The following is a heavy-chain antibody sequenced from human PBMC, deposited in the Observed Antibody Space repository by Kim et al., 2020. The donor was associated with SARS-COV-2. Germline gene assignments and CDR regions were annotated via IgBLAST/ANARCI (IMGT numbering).Heavy chain of an antibody. V-gene: IGHV5-51*01. D-gene: IGHD3-22*01. J-gene: IGHJ4*02. CDR1: GYSFTSYW. CDR2: IYPGDSDT. Sequence: GESLKISCKGSGYSFTSYWIGWVRQMPGKGLEWMGIIYPGDSDTRYSPSFQGQVTISADKSISTAYLQWSSLKASDTAMYYCARLLLEYYYDSSGYLDYFDYWGQGTLVTVSS. CDR3: ARLLLEYYYDSSGYLDYFDY.